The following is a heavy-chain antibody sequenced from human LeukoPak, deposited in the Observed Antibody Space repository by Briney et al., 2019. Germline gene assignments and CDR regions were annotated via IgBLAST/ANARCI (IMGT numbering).Heavy chain of an antibody. Sequence: QAGGSLRLSCAASGFTFSSYAMSWVRQAPGKGLEWVSAISGSGGSTYYADSVKGRFTISRDNAKNSLYLQMNSLRAEDTALYYCAKDINIWFGELRIDYWGQGTLVTVSS. D-gene: IGHD3-10*01. CDR2: ISGSGGST. CDR3: AKDINIWFGELRIDY. V-gene: IGHV3-23*01. CDR1: GFTFSSYA. J-gene: IGHJ4*02.